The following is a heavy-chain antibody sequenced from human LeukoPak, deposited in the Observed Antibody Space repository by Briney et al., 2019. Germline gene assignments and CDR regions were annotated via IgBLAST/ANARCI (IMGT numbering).Heavy chain of an antibody. J-gene: IGHJ4*02. CDR3: ARDGDGYNYDY. D-gene: IGHD5-24*01. CDR2: IGGSGNNI. V-gene: IGHV3-21*01. CDR1: GFTFSDYG. Sequence: PGGSLRLSCAASGFTFSDYGMNWVRQTPGSGLEWVASIGGSGNNIHYADSVKGRFTISRDNAKNSLYLQMNSLRAEDTAVYYCARDGDGYNYDYWGQGTLVTVSS.